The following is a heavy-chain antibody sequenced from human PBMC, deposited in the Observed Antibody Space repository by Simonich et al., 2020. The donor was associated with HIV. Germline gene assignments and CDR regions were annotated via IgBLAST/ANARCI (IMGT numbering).Heavy chain of an antibody. V-gene: IGHV4-34*02. D-gene: IGHD6-19*01. CDR3: ARLQWGYHSGWYGFDQ. CDR1: GEFFSGNY. J-gene: IGHJ2*01. Sequence: QVQLQQWGAGLLKPSETMSLTCAVYGEFFSGNYWSWIRHLPGKGLDGIGEINHSGTTNYTPSLKGRVTISVDTSQKQFSLKLTSVTAADTAVYYCARLQWGYHSGWYGFDQWGRGTLVTVSS. CDR2: INHSGTT.